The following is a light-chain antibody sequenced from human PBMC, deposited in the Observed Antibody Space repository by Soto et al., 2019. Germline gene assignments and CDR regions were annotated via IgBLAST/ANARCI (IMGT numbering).Light chain of an antibody. J-gene: IGKJ1*01. CDR3: QQYHSYWT. CDR1: QNISSR. Sequence: DFQMTQSPSTLSASVGDRVTITCRASQNISSRLAWFQQKPGKAPKLLIYDASILESGGPQRFSGSGSGTEFTLTISSLQIDDFSTYYWQQYHSYWTFGQGTKVE. CDR2: DAS. V-gene: IGKV1-5*01.